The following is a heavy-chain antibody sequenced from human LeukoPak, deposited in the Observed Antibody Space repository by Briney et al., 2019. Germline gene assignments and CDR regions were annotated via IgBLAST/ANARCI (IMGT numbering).Heavy chain of an antibody. D-gene: IGHD6-19*01. CDR3: AKSKTIAVASIDY. CDR1: GFTFNSYG. CDR2: ISYDGSNK. Sequence: PGGSLRLSCAASGFTFNSYGMHWVRQAPGKGLEWVAVISYDGSNKYYAFSVKGRFTISRDNSKNTLYLQMNSLRDEDTAVYYCAKSKTIAVASIDYWGQGTLVTVSS. J-gene: IGHJ4*02. V-gene: IGHV3-30*18.